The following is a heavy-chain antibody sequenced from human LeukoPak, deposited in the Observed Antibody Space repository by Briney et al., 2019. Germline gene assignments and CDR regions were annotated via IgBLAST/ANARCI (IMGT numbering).Heavy chain of an antibody. D-gene: IGHD7-27*01. CDR3: ATDPWGTGGPWDFDY. J-gene: IGHJ4*02. V-gene: IGHV1-24*01. CDR1: GGTFSSYA. Sequence: ASVKVSCKASGGTFSSYAISWVRQAPGKGLEWMGGFDPEDGETIYAQKFQGRVTMTEDTSTDTAYMELSSLRSEDTAVYYCATDPWGTGGPWDFDYWGQGTLVTVSS. CDR2: FDPEDGET.